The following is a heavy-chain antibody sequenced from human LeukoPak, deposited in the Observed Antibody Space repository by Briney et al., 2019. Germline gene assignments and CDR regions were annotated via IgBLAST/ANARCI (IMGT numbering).Heavy chain of an antibody. V-gene: IGHV3-7*01. CDR2: IKQDGSEK. J-gene: IGHJ6*03. D-gene: IGHD3-10*01. CDR1: GFTFSSYW. Sequence: PGGSLRLSCAASGFTFSSYWMSWVRQAPGKGLEWVANIKQDGSEKYYVDSVKGRFTISRDNAKNSLYLQMNSLRAEDTAVYYCARVSSKATVRGLITKKNYYYYCMDVWGKGTTVTISS. CDR3: ARVSSKATVRGLITKKNYYYYCMDV.